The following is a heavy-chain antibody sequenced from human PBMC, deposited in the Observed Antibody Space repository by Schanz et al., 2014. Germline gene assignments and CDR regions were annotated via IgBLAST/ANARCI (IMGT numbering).Heavy chain of an antibody. CDR3: AKEKEEVAADGSFFDY. V-gene: IGHV3-23*04. CDR1: GFNFNTYA. J-gene: IGHJ4*02. D-gene: IGHD6-13*01. CDR2: LTEGGGGT. Sequence: EVQLVESGGGLVQPRGSLRLSCAASGFNFNTYAMSWVRQAPGKGLEWVSGLTEGGGGTYYTDAVKGRFTISRDNSKNTVNLQMNSLRAEDTAVYYCAKEKEEVAADGSFFDYWGQGTLVTVSS.